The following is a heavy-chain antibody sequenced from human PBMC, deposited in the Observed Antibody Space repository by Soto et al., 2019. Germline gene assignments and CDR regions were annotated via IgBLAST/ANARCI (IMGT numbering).Heavy chain of an antibody. CDR2: VYPGDSQT. CDR3: ARQKGY. CDR1: GYTFTDAG. J-gene: IGHJ4*02. Sequence: PXESLKISCKACGYTFTDAGIGWVRQMPGKGLEWMGIVYPGDSQTRYNPSFQGQITISADKSITTAYLQWTSLKASDSAMYYCARQKGYWGQGTLVTGSS. V-gene: IGHV5-51*01.